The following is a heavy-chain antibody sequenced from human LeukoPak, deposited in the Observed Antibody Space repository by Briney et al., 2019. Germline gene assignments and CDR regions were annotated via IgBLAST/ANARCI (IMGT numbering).Heavy chain of an antibody. CDR2: IYYSGST. Sequence: SQTLSLTCTVSGGSISSGSYYWSWIRQPAGKGLEWIGSIYYSGSTYYNPSLKSRVTISVDTSKNQFSLKLSSVTAADTAVYYCEGDCGGDCEDYWGQGTLVTVSS. J-gene: IGHJ4*02. CDR1: GGSISSGSYY. V-gene: IGHV4-39*01. D-gene: IGHD2-21*01. CDR3: EGDCGGDCEDY.